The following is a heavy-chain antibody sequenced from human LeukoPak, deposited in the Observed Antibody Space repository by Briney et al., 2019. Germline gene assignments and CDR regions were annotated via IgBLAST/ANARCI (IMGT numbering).Heavy chain of an antibody. V-gene: IGHV1-18*01. D-gene: IGHD6-6*01. CDR1: GYTFTSYG. Sequence: ASVKVSCKASGYTFTSYGISWVRQAPGQGLEWMGWISAYNGNTNYAQKLQGRVTMTTDTSTSTAYMELRSLRSDDTAVYYCARGGRGSSSRSGLVPHYYYYYYYMDVWGKGTTVTVSS. CDR3: ARGGRGSSSRSGLVPHYYYYYYYMDV. CDR2: ISAYNGNT. J-gene: IGHJ6*03.